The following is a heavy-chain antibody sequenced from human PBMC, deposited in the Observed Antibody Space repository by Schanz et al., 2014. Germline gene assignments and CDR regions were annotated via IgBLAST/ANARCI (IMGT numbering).Heavy chain of an antibody. V-gene: IGHV1-46*01. CDR3: ARAAYGGYTSTPLRY. J-gene: IGHJ4*02. CDR2: INPSGGST. Sequence: QVQLVQSGAEVKKPGASVKVSCKAFGYSFTSYYIHWVRQAPGQGLEWMATINPSGGSTSFAQKFQGRVTMTRATSTSTVNMELTSLRSEDTAVYYCARAAYGGYTSTPLRYWGQGTLVTVSS. CDR1: GYSFTSYY. D-gene: IGHD5-12*01.